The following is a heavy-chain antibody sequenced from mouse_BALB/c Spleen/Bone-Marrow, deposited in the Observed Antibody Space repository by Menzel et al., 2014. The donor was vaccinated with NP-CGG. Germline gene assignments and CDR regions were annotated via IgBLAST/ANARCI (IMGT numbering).Heavy chain of an antibody. CDR1: GYTFTEYI. J-gene: IGHJ4*01. D-gene: IGHD2-5*01. V-gene: IGHV1-62-2*01. CDR3: ARHEDYDSNYYYAMDY. CDR2: FYAGGGCI. Sequence: VQLVESGAELVKPGASVKLSCKASGYTFTEYIIPWVQQRSGQGLEWIGRFYAGGGCIMYNEKFKDRVTLSADNSSSTVYMELRRLTSEDAAVYYCARHEDYDSNYYYAMDYWGQGTSVTVSS.